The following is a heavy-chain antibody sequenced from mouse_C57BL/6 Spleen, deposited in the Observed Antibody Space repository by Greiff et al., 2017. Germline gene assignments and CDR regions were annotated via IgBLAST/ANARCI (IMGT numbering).Heavy chain of an antibody. CDR3: VRGYSNYGYFDY. D-gene: IGHD2-5*01. J-gene: IGHJ2*01. CDR2: IDPSDSET. CDR1: GYTFTSYW. V-gene: IGHV1-52*01. Sequence: QVQLKQPGAELVRPGSSVKLSCKASGYTFTSYWMHWVKQRPIQGLEWIGNIDPSDSETHYNQKFKDKATLTVDKSSSTAYMQLSSLTSEDSAVYYCVRGYSNYGYFDYWGQGTTLTVSS.